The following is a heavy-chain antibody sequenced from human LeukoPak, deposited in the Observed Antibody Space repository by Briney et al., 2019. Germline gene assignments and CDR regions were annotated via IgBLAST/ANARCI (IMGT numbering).Heavy chain of an antibody. Sequence: SETLSLTCTVSSGSISTYYWSWIRQPPGKGLEWIGYISYSGSTKYKPSLARRITISLDTSKNQFSLEMRSMTAADTAIYYCARQAGMFTTFDFWGPGTLVTVSS. CDR2: ISYSGST. CDR1: SGSISTYY. D-gene: IGHD3-22*01. J-gene: IGHJ4*02. CDR3: ARQAGMFTTFDF. V-gene: IGHV4-59*08.